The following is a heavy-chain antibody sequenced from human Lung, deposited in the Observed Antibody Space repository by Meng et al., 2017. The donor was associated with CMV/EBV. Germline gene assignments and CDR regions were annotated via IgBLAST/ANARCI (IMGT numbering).Heavy chain of an antibody. CDR1: GGAITGGDYY. J-gene: IGHJ4*02. D-gene: IGHD5-18*01. CDR3: VRGSNTAMAYFDS. Sequence: QRPGPGLGEAPQTLSPTCTVSGGAITGGDYYWSWIRQPPGKGLEWIGCVYYTGGTYDNPSLKSRLSMSVDTSNNQFFLNLTSVTAADTAFYFCVRGSNTAMAYFDSWGLGTLVTVSS. V-gene: IGHV4-30-4*01. CDR2: VYYTGGT.